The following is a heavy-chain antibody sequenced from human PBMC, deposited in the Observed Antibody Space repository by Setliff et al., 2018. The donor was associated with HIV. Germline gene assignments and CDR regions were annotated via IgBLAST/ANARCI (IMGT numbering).Heavy chain of an antibody. Sequence: GGSLRLSCAVSGFTFSSYAMHWVRQAPGKGLEYVSGISSNGGRTYYADSVTGRFTISRDNSKNTLYLQMGSLRAEDMAVYYCARGLPYYYGSGSIKDAFDMWGQGTMVTVSS. J-gene: IGHJ3*02. D-gene: IGHD3-10*01. CDR3: ARGLPYYYGSGSIKDAFDM. CDR2: ISSNGGRT. V-gene: IGHV3-64*02. CDR1: GFTFSSYA.